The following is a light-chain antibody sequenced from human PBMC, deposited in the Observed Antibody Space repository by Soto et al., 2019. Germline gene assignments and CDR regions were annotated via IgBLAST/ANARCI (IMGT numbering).Light chain of an antibody. J-gene: IGKJ4*01. CDR2: GAS. V-gene: IGKV3-15*01. CDR3: QQTRAYPST. Sequence: EIVMTQSPATLSVSPGERATLSCRASQSVSSNLAWYQQKPGQAPRLLIYGASTRATGIPARFSSSGSGTEFTLTISSLQAEDFASYYCQQTRAYPSTFGGGTKVDIK. CDR1: QSVSSN.